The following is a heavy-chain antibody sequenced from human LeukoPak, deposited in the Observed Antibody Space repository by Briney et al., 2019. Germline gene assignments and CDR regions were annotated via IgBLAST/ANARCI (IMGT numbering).Heavy chain of an antibody. CDR3: ARDGRPFSSSWYDDY. Sequence: ASVKVSCKVSGYTLTELSMHWVRQAPGKGLEWMGGFDPEDGETIYAQKSQGRVTMTEDTSTDTAYMELSSLRSEDTAVYYCARDGRPFSSSWYDDYWGQGTLVTVSS. V-gene: IGHV1-24*01. D-gene: IGHD6-13*01. J-gene: IGHJ4*02. CDR2: FDPEDGET. CDR1: GYTLTELS.